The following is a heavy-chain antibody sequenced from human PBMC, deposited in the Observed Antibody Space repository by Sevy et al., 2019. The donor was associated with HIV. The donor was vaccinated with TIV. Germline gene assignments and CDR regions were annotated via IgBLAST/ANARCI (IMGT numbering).Heavy chain of an antibody. V-gene: IGHV3-74*01. J-gene: IGHJ3*02. Sequence: GGSLRLSCAASGFTFSSYWMHWVRQAPGKGLVWVSRMNSDGSSTSYADSVKGRFTISRDNAKNTVYLQMNRLRAEDTAVYDCARVYYDSSGYGRLTFDIWGQGTMVTVSS. CDR1: GFTFSSYW. CDR2: MNSDGSST. CDR3: ARVYYDSSGYGRLTFDI. D-gene: IGHD3-22*01.